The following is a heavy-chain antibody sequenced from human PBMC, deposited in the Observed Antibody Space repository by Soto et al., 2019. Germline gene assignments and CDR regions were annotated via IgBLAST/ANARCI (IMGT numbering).Heavy chain of an antibody. J-gene: IGHJ6*02. CDR2: ISYDGSNK. CDR1: GFTFSSYG. V-gene: IGHV3-30*03. D-gene: IGHD6-19*01. Sequence: QVQLVESGGGVVQPGRSLRLSCAASGFTFSSYGMHWVRQAPGKGLEWVAVISYDGSNKYYADSVKGRFTISRDNSKNTLYLKMNSLKTEDTAVYYCTRHGGRGAVAGRPYYYHGMDVWGQGTTVTVSS. CDR3: TRHGGRGAVAGRPYYYHGMDV.